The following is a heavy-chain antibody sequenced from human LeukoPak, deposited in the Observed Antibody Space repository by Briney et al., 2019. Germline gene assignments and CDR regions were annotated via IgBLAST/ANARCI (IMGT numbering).Heavy chain of an antibody. J-gene: IGHJ5*02. D-gene: IGHD6-13*01. CDR3: ARDLAAAAYNWFDP. CDR1: GGSISSSSYY. CDR2: IYYSGST. V-gene: IGHV4-61*01. Sequence: SETLSLTCTVSGGSISSSSYYWGWIRQPPGKGLEWIGYIYYSGSTNYNPSLKSRVTISVDTSKNQFSLKLSSVTAADTAVYYCARDLAAAAYNWFDPWGQGTLVTVSS.